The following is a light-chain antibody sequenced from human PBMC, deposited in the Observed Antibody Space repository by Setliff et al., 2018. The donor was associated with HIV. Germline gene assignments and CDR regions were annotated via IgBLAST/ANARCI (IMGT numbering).Light chain of an antibody. V-gene: IGLV2-23*02. J-gene: IGLJ1*01. Sequence: SVLTQPASVSGSPGQSITISCTGTSSDVGSYNLVSWYQQHPGKAPKLMIYDVSKRPSGVSNRFSGSKSGNTASLTISGLQAEDEADYYCCSYAGSGTDVFGTGTKVTVL. CDR1: SSDVGSYNL. CDR3: CSYAGSGTDV. CDR2: DVS.